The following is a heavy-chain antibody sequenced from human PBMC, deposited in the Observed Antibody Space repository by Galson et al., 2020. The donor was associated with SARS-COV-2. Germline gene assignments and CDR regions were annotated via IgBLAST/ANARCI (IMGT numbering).Heavy chain of an antibody. CDR2: ITWDGEYT. V-gene: IGHV3-43*01. CDR1: GFTLQDYT. D-gene: IGHD4-17*01. J-gene: IGHJ4*02. CDR3: AKVRIYGGNDYFDD. Sequence: GGSLRLSCVASGFTLQDYTMHWVRQLPEKGLEWVSLITWDGEYTQYADSVRGRFTISRDNSKNSLYLQMNTLRPEDTALYYCAKVRIYGGNDYFDDWGQGTLVTVSS.